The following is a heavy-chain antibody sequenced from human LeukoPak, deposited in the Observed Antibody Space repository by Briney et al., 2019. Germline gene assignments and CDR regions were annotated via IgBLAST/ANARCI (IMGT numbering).Heavy chain of an antibody. Sequence: SGGSLRLSCAASGFTFSSYSVNWVRQAPGKGLEWVSYISSSSSTIYYADSVKGRFTISRDNAKNSLYLQMNSLRDEDTAVYYCARDRGLSSGYLVFDIWGQGTMVTVSS. CDR1: GFTFSSYS. CDR3: ARDRGLSSGYLVFDI. CDR2: ISSSSSTI. V-gene: IGHV3-48*02. D-gene: IGHD3-22*01. J-gene: IGHJ3*02.